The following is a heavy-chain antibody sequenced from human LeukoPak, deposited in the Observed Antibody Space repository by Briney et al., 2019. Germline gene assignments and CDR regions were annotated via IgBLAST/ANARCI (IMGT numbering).Heavy chain of an antibody. CDR1: GYTITTYW. D-gene: IGHD6-13*01. CDR3: IRDSSSSFDY. V-gene: IGHV3-74*01. CDR2: INSDGSNT. Sequence: GGSLRLSCAASGYTITTYWIHWVRQAPGEGLVWVSLINSDGSNTGYADSVKGRFTISRDNAKNMVYLQMNSLRAEDTAVYYCIRDSSSSFDYWGQGTLVTVSS. J-gene: IGHJ4*02.